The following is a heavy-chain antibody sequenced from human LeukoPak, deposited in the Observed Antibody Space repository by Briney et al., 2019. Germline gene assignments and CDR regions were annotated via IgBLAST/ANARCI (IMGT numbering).Heavy chain of an antibody. Sequence: PSETLSLTCTVSDGSISSYYWSWIRQPPGKGLEWIGYIYYSGSTNYNPSLKSRVTISVDTSKNQFSLKLSSVTAADTAVYYCARGGDGYKDEWGQGTLVTVSS. CDR1: DGSISSYY. CDR3: ARGGDGYKDE. J-gene: IGHJ4*02. D-gene: IGHD5-24*01. V-gene: IGHV4-59*01. CDR2: IYYSGST.